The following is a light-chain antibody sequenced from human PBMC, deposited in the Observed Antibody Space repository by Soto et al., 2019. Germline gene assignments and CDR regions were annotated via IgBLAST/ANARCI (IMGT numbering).Light chain of an antibody. CDR3: QQHGSSSLS. V-gene: IGKV3-20*01. CDR2: GAS. CDR1: QSVSSNY. Sequence: EIVLTQSPGTLSLSPGERATLSCRASQSVSSNYLAWYQQKPGQAPRLLIYGASSRDTGIPDRFSGSRSGTDFTLTISGLEPEDFAVYYCQQHGSSSLSFGQGTKLEIK. J-gene: IGKJ2*01.